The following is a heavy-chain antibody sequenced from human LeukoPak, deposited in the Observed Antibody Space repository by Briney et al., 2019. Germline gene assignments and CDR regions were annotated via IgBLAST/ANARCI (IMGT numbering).Heavy chain of an antibody. CDR2: ISGSGGST. CDR1: GFTFSSYA. Sequence: GGSLRLSCAASGFTFSSYAMSWVRQAPGKGREWVSAISGSGGSTYYADSVNGRFTISRDNSKTTLYMQMNSLRAEDTAVYYCAKPGKEAAAGTGLGFDPWGQGTLVTVSS. J-gene: IGHJ5*02. D-gene: IGHD6-13*01. V-gene: IGHV3-23*01. CDR3: AKPGKEAAAGTGLGFDP.